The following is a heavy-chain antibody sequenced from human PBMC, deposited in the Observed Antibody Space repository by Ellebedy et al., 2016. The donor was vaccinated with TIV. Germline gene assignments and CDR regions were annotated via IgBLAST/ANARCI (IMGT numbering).Heavy chain of an antibody. Sequence: GGSLRLSXKGSGFSFTSYWIGWVRQMPGKGLEWMGIIYPGDSDTRYSPSFQGQVTISADKSISTAYLQWSSLKASDTAMYYCARQAIAAGDTPTDYGMDVWGQGTTVTVSS. D-gene: IGHD6-13*01. CDR3: ARQAIAAGDTPTDYGMDV. CDR1: GFSFTSYW. V-gene: IGHV5-51*01. CDR2: IYPGDSDT. J-gene: IGHJ6*02.